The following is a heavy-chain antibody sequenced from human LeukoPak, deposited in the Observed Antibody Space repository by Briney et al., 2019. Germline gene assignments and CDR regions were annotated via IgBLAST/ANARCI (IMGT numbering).Heavy chain of an antibody. CDR3: ARDVTHSGSYYYYYYMDV. D-gene: IGHD1-26*01. Sequence: ASVKVSCKASGYSFTSYGISWVRQAPGQGLEWMGWMSAYNGNTNYAQKLQGRVTMATDTSTSTAYMELRSLRSDDTAFYYCARDVTHSGSYYYYYYMDVWGKGTTVTVSS. V-gene: IGHV1-18*01. J-gene: IGHJ6*03. CDR1: GYSFTSYG. CDR2: MSAYNGNT.